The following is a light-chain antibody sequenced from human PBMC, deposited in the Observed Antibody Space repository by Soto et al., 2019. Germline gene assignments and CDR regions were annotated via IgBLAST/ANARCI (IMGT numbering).Light chain of an antibody. CDR2: SVS. CDR1: QSVSIDY. V-gene: IGKV3-20*01. Sequence: EMVLTQSPGTLSLSPGDRATLSCRASQSVSIDYVAWVQQKPGQTPRLLIYSVSSRATGIPDRFSGSGSGTDFTLTISSLQPEDFATYYCQQLNSYPLTFGGGTKVDIK. CDR3: QQLNSYPLT. J-gene: IGKJ4*01.